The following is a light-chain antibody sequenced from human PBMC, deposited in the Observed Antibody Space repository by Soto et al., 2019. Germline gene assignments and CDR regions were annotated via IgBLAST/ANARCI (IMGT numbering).Light chain of an antibody. CDR3: QHYNSYSEA. CDR2: DAS. V-gene: IGKV1-5*01. Sequence: DIQMTQSPSTLSASVGDRVTITCRASQTIGTWLAWYQQKPGKAPELLIYDASTLEGGVPSRFSGSGSGTEFTLTISSLQPDDFATYYCQHYNSYSEAFGQGTKVDI. CDR1: QTIGTW. J-gene: IGKJ1*01.